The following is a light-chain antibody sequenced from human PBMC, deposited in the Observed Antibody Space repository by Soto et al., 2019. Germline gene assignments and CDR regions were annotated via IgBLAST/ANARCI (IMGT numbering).Light chain of an antibody. CDR3: QTWGTGIVV. CDR1: SGHSSNV. V-gene: IGLV4-69*01. J-gene: IGLJ2*01. Sequence: QPVLTQSPSASASLGASVKLTCTLSSGHSSNVVAWHQQQPDKGPRCLMNVNTDGSHIKGDGIPDRFSGSSSGAERHLIISSLQSEDEADYYCQTWGTGIVVFGGGTKLTVL. CDR2: VNTDGSH.